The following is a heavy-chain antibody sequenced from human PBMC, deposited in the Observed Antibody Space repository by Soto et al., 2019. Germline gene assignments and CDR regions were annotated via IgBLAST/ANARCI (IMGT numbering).Heavy chain of an antibody. D-gene: IGHD3-10*01. Sequence: GASVKVSCKASGYTFTSYGISWVRQAPGQGLEWMGWISAYNGNTNYAQKLQGRVTMTTDTSTSTAYMELRSLRSDDTAVYYCARRRITMVRGVITTNYYYYYVLAVCGQGTTVTGSS. CDR1: GYTFTSYG. CDR3: ARRRITMVRGVITTNYYYYYVLAV. J-gene: IGHJ6*02. CDR2: ISAYNGNT. V-gene: IGHV1-18*01.